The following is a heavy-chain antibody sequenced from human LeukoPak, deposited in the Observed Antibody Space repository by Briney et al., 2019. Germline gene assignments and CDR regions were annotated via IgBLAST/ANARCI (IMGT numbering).Heavy chain of an antibody. D-gene: IGHD3-9*01. CDR3: AKDGGQHFDWLPFDY. CDR1: GFTFSSYA. V-gene: IGHV3-23*01. Sequence: GGSLRLSCAASGFTFSSYAMSWVRQAPGKGLEWVSTINNSGGDTYYADSVKGRFTISRDNSNSTLYLLMSTLRAEDTAIYYCAKDGGQHFDWLPFDYWGQGSLVTVSS. CDR2: INNSGGDT. J-gene: IGHJ4*02.